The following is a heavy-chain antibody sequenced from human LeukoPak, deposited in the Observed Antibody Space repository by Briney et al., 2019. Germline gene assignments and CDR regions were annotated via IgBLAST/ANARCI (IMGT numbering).Heavy chain of an antibody. Sequence: PGRSLRLSCAASGFTFSSYGMHWVRQAPGKGLEWVSSITSSSSYIYHADSVKGRFTISRDNAKNSLYLQMNSPRAEDTAVYYCARAQGVVVPAAMDYWGQGTPVTVSS. CDR1: GFTFSSYG. CDR3: ARAQGVVVPAAMDY. CDR2: ITSSSSYI. D-gene: IGHD2-2*01. V-gene: IGHV3-21*01. J-gene: IGHJ4*02.